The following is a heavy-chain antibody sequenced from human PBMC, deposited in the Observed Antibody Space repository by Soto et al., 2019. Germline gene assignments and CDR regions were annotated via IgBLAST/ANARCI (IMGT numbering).Heavy chain of an antibody. D-gene: IGHD6-19*01. CDR1: GGSVSSVSYY. Sequence: SETLSLTCTVSGGSVSSVSYYWSWIRQPPGKGQEWIGYIYYSGSTNYNPSLKSRVTISVDTSKNQFSLKLSSVTAADTAVYYCARDSPPGIAVAGTGLGYYGMDVWGQGTTVTVSS. CDR3: ARDSPPGIAVAGTGLGYYGMDV. CDR2: IYYSGST. V-gene: IGHV4-61*01. J-gene: IGHJ6*02.